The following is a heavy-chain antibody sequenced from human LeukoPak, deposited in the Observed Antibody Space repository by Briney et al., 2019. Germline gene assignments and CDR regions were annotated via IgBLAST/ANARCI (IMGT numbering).Heavy chain of an antibody. V-gene: IGHV3-30-3*01. Sequence: PGGSLRLSCAASGFTFSSYPMHWVRQAPGKGLEWVAVISYDGSNKYYADSVKGRFTISRDNSKNTLYLQMNSLRAEDTAVYYCARGYCSGGSCYHDYWGQGILVTVSS. D-gene: IGHD2-15*01. CDR2: ISYDGSNK. CDR3: ARGYCSGGSCYHDY. J-gene: IGHJ4*02. CDR1: GFTFSSYP.